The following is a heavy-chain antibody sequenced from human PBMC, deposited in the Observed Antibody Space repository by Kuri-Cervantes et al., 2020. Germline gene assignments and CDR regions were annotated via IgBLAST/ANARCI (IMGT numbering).Heavy chain of an antibody. CDR3: ARVRSLGDYPPRWYFAY. CDR2: IYYSGST. D-gene: IGHD4-17*01. J-gene: IGHJ4*02. Sequence: SETLSLTCTVSGGSISSSSYYWGWIRQHPGKGLEWIGYIYYSGSTYYNPSLKSRVTISVDTSKNKFSLKLSSVTAADTAVYYCARVRSLGDYPPRWYFAYWGQGTLVTVSS. V-gene: IGHV4-31*03. CDR1: GGSISSSSYY.